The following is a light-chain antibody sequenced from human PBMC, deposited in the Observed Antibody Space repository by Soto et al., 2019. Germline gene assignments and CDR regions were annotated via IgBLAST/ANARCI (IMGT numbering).Light chain of an antibody. CDR3: SSYAGSNNLGV. V-gene: IGLV2-8*01. J-gene: IGLJ3*02. Sequence: QSALTQPPSASGSPGQSVTISCTGTSSDVGGYNYVSWYQQHPGKAPKLMIYEVSKRPSGVPDRFSGSKSGNTASLTVSGLQVEDEADYYCSSYAGSNNLGVFGGATKLTVL. CDR1: SSDVGGYNY. CDR2: EVS.